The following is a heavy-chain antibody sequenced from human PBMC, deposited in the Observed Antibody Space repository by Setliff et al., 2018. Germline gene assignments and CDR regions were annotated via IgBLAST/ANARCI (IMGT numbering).Heavy chain of an antibody. J-gene: IGHJ4*02. CDR2: FDPEDGET. Sequence: ASVKVSCKVSGYTLTELSRHWVRQAPGKGLEWMGGFDPEDGETIYAQKFQGRVTMTEDTSTDTAYMELSSLRSEDTAVYYCAKSYGSGSYRPLFDYWGQGTLVTVSS. CDR1: GYTLTELS. D-gene: IGHD3-10*01. V-gene: IGHV1-24*01. CDR3: AKSYGSGSYRPLFDY.